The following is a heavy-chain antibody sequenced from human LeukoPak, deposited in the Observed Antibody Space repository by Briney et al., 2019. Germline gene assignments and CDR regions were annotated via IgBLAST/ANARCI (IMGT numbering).Heavy chain of an antibody. J-gene: IGHJ4*02. Sequence: GGSLRLSCAASGFTFSSYWMSWVRQAPGKGLEWVANIKQDGSEKYYVDSVKGRFTISRDNAKNSLYLQMNSLRAEDTAVYYCARVKLVAPWWGSGSGGSCYNYWGQGTLVTVSS. CDR2: IKQDGSEK. D-gene: IGHD2-15*01. V-gene: IGHV3-7*01. CDR1: GFTFSSYW. CDR3: ARVKLVAPWWGSGSGGSCYNY.